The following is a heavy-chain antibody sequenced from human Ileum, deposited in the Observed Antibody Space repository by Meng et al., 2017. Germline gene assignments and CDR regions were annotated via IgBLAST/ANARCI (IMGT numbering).Heavy chain of an antibody. D-gene: IGHD1-26*01. CDR2: ISGGGDYT. CDR3: AKRAYSGTYYSAFDI. J-gene: IGHJ3*02. CDR1: GFKFSNYD. V-gene: IGHV3-23*01. Sequence: GESLKISCAASGFKFSNYDMSWVRQAPGKGLEWVSGISGGGDYTYYADSVKGRFTISRDNSKNTLFVQMNSLRGEDTAIYYCAKRAYSGTYYSAFDIWGQGTMVTVSS.